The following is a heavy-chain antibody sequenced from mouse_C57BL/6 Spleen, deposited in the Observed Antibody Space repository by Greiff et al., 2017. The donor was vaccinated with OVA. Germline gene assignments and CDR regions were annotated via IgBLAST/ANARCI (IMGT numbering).Heavy chain of an antibody. CDR1: GFSLTSYG. D-gene: IGHD2-4*01. Sequence: VQRVESGPGLVAPSQSLSITCTVSGFSLTSYGVSWVRQPPGKGLEWLGVIWGDGSTNYHSALISRLGIRKDNSKSQVFLKLNSMQTDDSATYYCAKEGEDYDYDYYYAMDYWGQGTSVTVSS. J-gene: IGHJ4*01. V-gene: IGHV2-3*01. CDR3: AKEGEDYDYDYYYAMDY. CDR2: IWGDGST.